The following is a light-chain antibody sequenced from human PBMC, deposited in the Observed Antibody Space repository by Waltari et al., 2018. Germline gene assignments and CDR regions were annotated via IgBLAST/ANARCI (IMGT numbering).Light chain of an antibody. CDR3: QQYYANPRT. V-gene: IGKV4-1*01. CDR1: RNLLDSPNNKNY. Sequence: DYVMTQSPDSVAVSLGERDTLNRKSSRNLLDSPNNKNYLAWFQQKAGQPPKLLIYWASSRESGVPDRFSGSGSGSDFTLTISSLQAEDVAVYYCQQYYANPRTFGQGTRVEIK. J-gene: IGKJ1*01. CDR2: WAS.